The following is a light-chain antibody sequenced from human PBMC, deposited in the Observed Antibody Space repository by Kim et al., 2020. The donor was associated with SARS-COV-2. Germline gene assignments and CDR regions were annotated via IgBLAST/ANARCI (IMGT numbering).Light chain of an antibody. V-gene: IGLV1-40*01. CDR3: QSYDSRLSGAVI. Sequence: VTISCAGSTSNIGSGYDVHWYQQLPGTTPKLLIYNSRFRPSGVPDRFSGSKSGTSASLAITGLQAEDEADYYCQSYDSRLSGAVIFGGGTQLTVL. CDR1: TSNIGSGYD. CDR2: NSR. J-gene: IGLJ2*01.